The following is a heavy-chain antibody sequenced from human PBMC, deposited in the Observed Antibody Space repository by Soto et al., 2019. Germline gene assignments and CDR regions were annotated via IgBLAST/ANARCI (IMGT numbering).Heavy chain of an antibody. CDR2: IIPIFGTA. CDR3: ARDRVGSGCYDAFDI. V-gene: IGHV1-69*01. J-gene: IGHJ3*02. D-gene: IGHD6-19*01. CDR1: GGTFSSYA. Sequence: VQLVQSGAEVKKPGSSVKVSCKASGGTFSSYAISWVRQAPGQGLEWMGGIIPIFGTANYAQKFQGRVTIHADESTITAYMARSSLRSEDTAVYYCARDRVGSGCYDAFDIWSQGTMVTFSA.